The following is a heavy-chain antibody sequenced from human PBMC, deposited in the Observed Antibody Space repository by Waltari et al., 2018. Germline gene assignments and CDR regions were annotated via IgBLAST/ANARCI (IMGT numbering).Heavy chain of an antibody. CDR2: INQITGDT. D-gene: IGHD2-2*01. CDR3: AREGSLYSSTGGWIGP. CDR1: NGSLNNHY. Sequence: QVHLQESGPGLVKPSETLSLTCTVSNGSLNNHYWSWIRQPPGKRMEWIGWINQITGDTNYNPSLKSRVIISSDISKNQFSLKLTSVTAADTAIYYCAREGSLYSSTGGWIGPWGQGMLVTVSS. J-gene: IGHJ5*01. V-gene: IGHV4-59*11.